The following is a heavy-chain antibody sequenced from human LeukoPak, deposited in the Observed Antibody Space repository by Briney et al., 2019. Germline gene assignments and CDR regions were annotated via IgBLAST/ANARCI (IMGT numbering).Heavy chain of an antibody. CDR1: GGSISSYY. V-gene: IGHV4-59*01. CDR2: IYYSGST. CDR3: ATSRHSSSLKNAFDI. J-gene: IGHJ3*02. D-gene: IGHD6-13*01. Sequence: SETLSLTCTVSGGSISSYYWSWIRQPPGKGLEWIGYIYYSGSTNYNPSLKSRVTISVDTSKNQFSLKLSSVTAADTAVYYCATSRHSSSLKNAFDIWGQGTMVAVSS.